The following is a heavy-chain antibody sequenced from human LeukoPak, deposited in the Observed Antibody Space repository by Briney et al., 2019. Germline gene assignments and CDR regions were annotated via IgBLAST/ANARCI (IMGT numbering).Heavy chain of an antibody. CDR1: GFTFSSYG. Sequence: GGSLRLSCAASGFTFSSYGMHWVRQAPGKGLEWVAVISYDGSNKYYADSVKGRFTISRDNSKNTLYLQMNSLRAEDTAVYYCAKDAFDIWGQGTMFTVSS. V-gene: IGHV3-30*18. J-gene: IGHJ3*02. CDR3: AKDAFDI. CDR2: ISYDGSNK.